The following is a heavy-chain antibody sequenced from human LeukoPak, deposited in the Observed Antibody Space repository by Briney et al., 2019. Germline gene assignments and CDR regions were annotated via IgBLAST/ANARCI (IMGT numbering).Heavy chain of an antibody. Sequence: SETLSLTCTVSGGSISSYYWSWIRQPPGKGLEWIGYIYYSGSTYYNPSLKSRVTISVDTSKNQFSLKLSSVTAADTAVYYCAGEIDWFDPWGQGTLVTVSS. V-gene: IGHV4-59*12. J-gene: IGHJ5*02. CDR2: IYYSGST. CDR3: AGEIDWFDP. D-gene: IGHD3-22*01. CDR1: GGSISSYY.